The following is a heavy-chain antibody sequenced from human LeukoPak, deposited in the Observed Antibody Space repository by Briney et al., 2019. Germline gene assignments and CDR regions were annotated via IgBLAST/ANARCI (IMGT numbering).Heavy chain of an antibody. CDR2: IWYDGSNK. CDR3: ARDKMGAGIFDY. V-gene: IGHV3-33*01. D-gene: IGHD1-26*01. Sequence: GRSLRLSCAASGFTFSSYGMHWVRQAPGKGLEWVAVIWYDGSNKYYADSVKGRFTIPRDNSKNTLYLQMNSLRAEDTAVYYCARDKMGAGIFDYWGQGTLVTVSS. CDR1: GFTFSSYG. J-gene: IGHJ4*02.